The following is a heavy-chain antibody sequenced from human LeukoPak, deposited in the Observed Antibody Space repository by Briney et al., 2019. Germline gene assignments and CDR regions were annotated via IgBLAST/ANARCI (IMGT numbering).Heavy chain of an antibody. Sequence: PGGSLRLSCAASGFTFSSYSMNWVRQAPGKGLEWVSSISISSSYIYYADSVKGRFTISRDNAKNSLYLQMNSLRAEDTAVYYCARLGSGWSAIEETYYYYGMDVWGQGTTVTVSS. J-gene: IGHJ6*02. CDR2: ISISSSYI. CDR3: ARLGSGWSAIEETYYYYGMDV. CDR1: GFTFSSYS. V-gene: IGHV3-21*01. D-gene: IGHD6-19*01.